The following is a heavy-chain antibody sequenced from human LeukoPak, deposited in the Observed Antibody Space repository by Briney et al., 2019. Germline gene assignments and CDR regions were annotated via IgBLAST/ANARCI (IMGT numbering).Heavy chain of an antibody. CDR1: GNSISSGDYY. CDR2: IYYSGST. V-gene: IGHV4-39*07. D-gene: IGHD1-1*01. J-gene: IGHJ3*02. Sequence: SETLSLTCTVSGNSISSGDYYWSWIRQPAGKGLEWIGRIYYSGSTYYNPSLKSRVTISVDTSKNQFSLKLSSVTAADTAVYYCAAAGTWAFDIWGQGTMVTVSS. CDR3: AAAGTWAFDI.